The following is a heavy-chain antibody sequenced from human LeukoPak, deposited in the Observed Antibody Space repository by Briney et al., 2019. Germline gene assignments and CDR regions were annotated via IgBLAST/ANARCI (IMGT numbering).Heavy chain of an antibody. Sequence: PSETLSLTCTVSGGSISSYYWSWIRQPAGKGLEWIGRIYTSGSTNYSPSLKSRVTMSVDTSRNQFSLKLSSVTAADTAVYYCARDRITGTTWDAFDIWGQGTMVTVSS. CDR1: GGSISSYY. V-gene: IGHV4-4*07. D-gene: IGHD1-14*01. CDR2: IYTSGST. CDR3: ARDRITGTTWDAFDI. J-gene: IGHJ3*02.